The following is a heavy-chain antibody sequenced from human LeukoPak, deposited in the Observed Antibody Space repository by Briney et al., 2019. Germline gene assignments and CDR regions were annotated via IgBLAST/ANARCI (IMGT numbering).Heavy chain of an antibody. J-gene: IGHJ6*02. D-gene: IGHD2-2*01. CDR2: IQFDGSNK. CDR3: AREMYPGPLYYYGMDV. Sequence: PGGSLRLSCAASGFTFSSYGMHWVRQAPGKGLEWVAFIQFDGSNKYYADSVKGRFTISRDNSKNTLYLQMNSLRAEDTAVYYCAREMYPGPLYYYGMDVWGQGTTVTVSS. CDR1: GFTFSSYG. V-gene: IGHV3-30*02.